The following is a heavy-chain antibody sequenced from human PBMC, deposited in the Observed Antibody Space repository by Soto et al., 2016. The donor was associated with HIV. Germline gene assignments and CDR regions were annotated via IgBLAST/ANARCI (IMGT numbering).Heavy chain of an antibody. D-gene: IGHD3-16*01. Sequence: EVQLVESGGGLVQPGGSLRLSCAASGFSSSNYWMHWVRQVPGKGLVWVSRINEGGSTTTYADSVRGRFTIFRDNAKNTLYLQMNNLRVEDTAIYYCSRDTFGPYDYWGQGTLVTVSS. CDR1: GFSSSNYW. CDR2: INEGGSTT. J-gene: IGHJ4*02. V-gene: IGHV3-74*01. CDR3: SRDTFGPYDY.